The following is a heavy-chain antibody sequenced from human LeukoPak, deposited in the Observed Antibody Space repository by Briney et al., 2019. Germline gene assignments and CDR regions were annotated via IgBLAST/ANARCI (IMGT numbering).Heavy chain of an antibody. V-gene: IGHV3-53*05. Sequence: PGGSLRLSCAASGFTVSSNYMSWVRQAPGKGLEWVSVIYSGGSTYYADSAKGRFTISRDNAKQSLYLQMNGLRSEDTAFYYCVKEDYYGDYVAFFLWGHGTLVTVSS. CDR3: VKEDYYGDYVAFFL. J-gene: IGHJ4*01. D-gene: IGHD4-17*01. CDR1: GFTVSSNY. CDR2: IYSGGST.